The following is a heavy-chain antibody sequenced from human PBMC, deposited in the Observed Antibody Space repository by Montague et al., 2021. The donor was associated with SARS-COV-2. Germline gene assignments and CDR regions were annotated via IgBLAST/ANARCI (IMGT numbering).Heavy chain of an antibody. Sequence: SETLSLTCNVSGASINDYYWNWLRQSPGKRLELICYVYTAVSTSYNPSLKVRVTISLDTSKNQISLKLTSMTAAAAAVYFCASRAAGGLFYFDYWGLGTLVTISP. V-gene: IGHV4-59*01. D-gene: IGHD4-23*01. CDR3: ASRAAGGLFYFDY. J-gene: IGHJ4*02. CDR2: VYTAVST. CDR1: GASINDYY.